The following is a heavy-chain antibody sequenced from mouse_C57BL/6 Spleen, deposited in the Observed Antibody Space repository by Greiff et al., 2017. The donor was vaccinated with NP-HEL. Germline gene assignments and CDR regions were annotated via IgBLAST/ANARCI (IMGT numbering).Heavy chain of an antibody. CDR2: SRNKANDYTT. CDR1: GFTFSDFY. CDR3: ARDAGGNYLFDY. J-gene: IGHJ2*01. D-gene: IGHD2-1*01. Sequence: EVNLVESGGGLVQSGRSLRLSCATSGFTFSDFYMEWVRQAPGKGLEWIAASRNKANDYTTEYSASVKGRFIVSRDTSQSILYLQMNALRAEDTAIYYCARDAGGNYLFDYWGQGTTLTVSS. V-gene: IGHV7-1*01.